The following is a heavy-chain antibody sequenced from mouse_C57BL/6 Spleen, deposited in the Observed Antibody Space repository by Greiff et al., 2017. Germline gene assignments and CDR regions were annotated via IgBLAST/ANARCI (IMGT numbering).Heavy chain of an antibody. V-gene: IGHV5-9-1*02. Sequence: EVHLVESGEGLVKPGGSLKLSCAASGFTFSSYAMSWVRQTPEKRLEWVAYISSGGDFIYYADTVKGRFTISRDNARNTLYLQMSSLKSEDTAMYYCTSYYCNYYAMDYWGQGTSVTVSS. CDR3: TSYYCNYYAMDY. D-gene: IGHD2-1*01. CDR2: ISSGGDFI. J-gene: IGHJ4*01. CDR1: GFTFSSYA.